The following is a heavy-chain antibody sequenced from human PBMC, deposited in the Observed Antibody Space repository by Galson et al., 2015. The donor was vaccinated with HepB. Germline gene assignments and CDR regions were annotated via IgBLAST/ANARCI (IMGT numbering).Heavy chain of an antibody. Sequence: SLRLSCAASGFTFSDYYMSWIRQAPGKGLEWVSYISSSGSTIYYADSVKGRFTISRDNAKNSLYLQMNSLRAEDTAVYYCARAGERIKWELPPIDYWGQGTLVTVSS. CDR1: GFTFSDYY. D-gene: IGHD1-26*01. CDR2: ISSSGSTI. J-gene: IGHJ4*02. V-gene: IGHV3-11*01. CDR3: ARAGERIKWELPPIDY.